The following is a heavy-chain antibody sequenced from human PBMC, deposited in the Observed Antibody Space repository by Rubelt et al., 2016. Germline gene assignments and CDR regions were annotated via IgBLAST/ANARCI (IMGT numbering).Heavy chain of an antibody. V-gene: IGHV1-2*06. CDR2: INPNSGGT. CDR3: ARGRGGLVDY. Sequence: QVQLVQSETEVKKPGASVKVSCKASGYTFSSYAMHWVRQAPGQGLEWMGRINPNSGGTHYAQKFQGRVTMTRDTSISTAYRELGRLRSDDTAVYYCARGRGGLVDYWGQGTLVTVSA. D-gene: IGHD2-15*01. J-gene: IGHJ4*02. CDR1: GYTFSSYA.